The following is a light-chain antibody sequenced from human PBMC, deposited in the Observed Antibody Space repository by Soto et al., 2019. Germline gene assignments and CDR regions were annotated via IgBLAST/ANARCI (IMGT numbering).Light chain of an antibody. Sequence: IVLTQSPATLSLSPGDRATLSCRASQSLSSDLAWYQHKPGQAPRLLIYDASDRATGIPARFSGSGSGTDFTLTISSLQPEDFAVYYCQQHNNWPLTFGQGTKVDIK. V-gene: IGKV3-11*01. J-gene: IGKJ1*01. CDR2: DAS. CDR3: QQHNNWPLT. CDR1: QSLSSD.